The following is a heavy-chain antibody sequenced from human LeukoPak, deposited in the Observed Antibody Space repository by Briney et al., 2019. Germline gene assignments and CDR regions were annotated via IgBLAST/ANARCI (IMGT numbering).Heavy chain of an antibody. J-gene: IGHJ4*02. CDR2: ISGSGGST. Sequence: GGSLRLSCAASGFTFSSYAMSWVRQAPGKGLEWVSAISGSGGSTYYADSVKGRFTTSRDNSKNTLYLQMNSLRAEDTAVYYCAKDAYYDFWSGYFFDYWGQGTLVTVSS. V-gene: IGHV3-23*01. D-gene: IGHD3-3*01. CDR3: AKDAYYDFWSGYFFDY. CDR1: GFTFSSYA.